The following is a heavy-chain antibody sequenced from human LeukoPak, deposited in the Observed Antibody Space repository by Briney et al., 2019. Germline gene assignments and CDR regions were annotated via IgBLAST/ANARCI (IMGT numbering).Heavy chain of an antibody. CDR1: GYTFTSYD. Sequence: ASVKVSCKASGYTFTSYDINWVRQATGQGLEWMGWMNPNSGNTGYAQKFQGRVTMTRNTSISTAYMELSSLRSEDTAVYYCARDLAGYYGSGSGGGYWGQGTLVTASS. D-gene: IGHD3-10*01. V-gene: IGHV1-8*01. CDR2: MNPNSGNT. CDR3: ARDLAGYYGSGSGGGY. J-gene: IGHJ4*02.